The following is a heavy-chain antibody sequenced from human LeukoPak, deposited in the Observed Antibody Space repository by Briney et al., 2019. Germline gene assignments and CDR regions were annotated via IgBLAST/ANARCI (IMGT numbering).Heavy chain of an antibody. CDR1: GFTFSSYS. CDR2: ISSDGGST. CDR3: SREANWFYLL. V-gene: IGHV3-64*01. D-gene: IGHD1-1*01. Sequence: PGGSLRPSCAASGFTFSSYSTDWVRQAPGKGLEYVSAISSDGGSTYYANSVKGRFTISRDNAKNSLYLQMNSLRAEDTAVYYCSREANWFYLLWRRGTLVTVSS. J-gene: IGHJ2*01.